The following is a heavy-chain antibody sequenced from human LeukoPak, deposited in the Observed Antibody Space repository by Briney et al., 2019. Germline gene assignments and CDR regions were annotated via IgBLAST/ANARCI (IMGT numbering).Heavy chain of an antibody. Sequence: SQTVSLTCTVSGGSISSGDYYWSWIRQPPGKGLEWIRYIYYSGSTYYNPSLKSRVTISVDTSKNQFSLKLSSVTAADTAVYYCARARYCSSTSCYGGDFDYWGQGTLVTVSS. J-gene: IGHJ4*02. CDR3: ARARYCSSTSCYGGDFDY. D-gene: IGHD2-2*01. CDR1: GGSISSGDYY. V-gene: IGHV4-30-4*01. CDR2: IYYSGST.